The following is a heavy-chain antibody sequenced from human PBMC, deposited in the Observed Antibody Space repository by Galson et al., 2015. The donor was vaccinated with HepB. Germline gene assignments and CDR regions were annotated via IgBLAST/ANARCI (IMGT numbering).Heavy chain of an antibody. D-gene: IGHD1-26*01. CDR3: AKIGLYSVNPWAIDI. Sequence: SLRLSCAASGFTFSIYGMHWVRQAPGKGLEWVAVIPYDGSNKYYADSVKGRFTISRNNSKNTLYLQMNSLRAEDTAVYYCAKIGLYSVNPWAIDIWGQGTMVTVSS. CDR1: GFTFSIYG. V-gene: IGHV3-30*18. J-gene: IGHJ3*02. CDR2: IPYDGSNK.